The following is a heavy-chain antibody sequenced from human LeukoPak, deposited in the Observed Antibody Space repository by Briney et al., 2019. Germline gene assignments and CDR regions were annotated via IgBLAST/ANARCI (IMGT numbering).Heavy chain of an antibody. J-gene: IGHJ6*02. Sequence: PGGSLRLSCAASGFTFSSYAMHWVRQAPGKGLEWVAVISYDGSNKYYADSVKGRFTISRDNSKNTLYLQMNCLRAEDTAVYYCARDLSDIVVVPAAIQGYYYYGMDVWGQGTTVTVSS. D-gene: IGHD2-2*01. CDR1: GFTFSSYA. CDR2: ISYDGSNK. CDR3: ARDLSDIVVVPAAIQGYYYYGMDV. V-gene: IGHV3-30-3*01.